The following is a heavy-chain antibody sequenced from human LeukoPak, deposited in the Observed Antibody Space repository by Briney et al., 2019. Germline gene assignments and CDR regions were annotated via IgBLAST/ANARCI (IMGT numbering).Heavy chain of an antibody. J-gene: IGHJ4*02. D-gene: IGHD1-26*01. CDR3: ARAEIGSYYFDY. V-gene: IGHV3-74*01. Sequence: GSLRLSCAASGFTFSSYWMHWVRQAPGKGLVWVSRINSDGSSTSYADSVKGRFTISRDNARNTLYLQMNSLRAEDTAVYYCARAEIGSYYFDYWGQGTLVTVSS. CDR1: GFTFSSYW. CDR2: INSDGSST.